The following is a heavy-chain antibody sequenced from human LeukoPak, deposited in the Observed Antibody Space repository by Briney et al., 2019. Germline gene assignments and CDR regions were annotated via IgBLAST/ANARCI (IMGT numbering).Heavy chain of an antibody. V-gene: IGHV3-9*01. CDR3: TISSSDYYYYYMDV. CDR1: GFTFDDYA. J-gene: IGHJ6*03. Sequence: PGGSLRLSCAASGFTFDDYAMHWVRQAPGKGLEWVSGISWNSGSIGYADSVKGRFTISRDNAKNSLYLQMNSLRAEDTAVYYCTISSSDYYYYYMDVWGKGTTVTVSS. CDR2: ISWNSGSI. D-gene: IGHD6-6*01.